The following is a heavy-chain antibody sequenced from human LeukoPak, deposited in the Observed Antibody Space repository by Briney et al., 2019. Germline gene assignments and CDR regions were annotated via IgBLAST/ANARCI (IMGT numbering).Heavy chain of an antibody. CDR1: GFTFSSYA. D-gene: IGHD5-12*01. J-gene: IGHJ4*02. CDR3: TTHSGYDYFDY. Sequence: GGSLRLSCAASGFTFSSYAMSWVRQAPGKGLEWVGRIKSKTDGGTTDYAAPVKGRFTISRDDSKNTLYLRMNSLKTEDTAVYYCTTHSGYDYFDYWGQGTLVTVSS. CDR2: IKSKTDGGTT. V-gene: IGHV3-15*01.